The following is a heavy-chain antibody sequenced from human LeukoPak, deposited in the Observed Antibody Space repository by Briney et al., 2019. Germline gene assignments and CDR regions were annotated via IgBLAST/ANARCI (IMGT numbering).Heavy chain of an antibody. V-gene: IGHV1-2*02. CDR2: INPNSGGT. CDR1: GYTFTGYY. D-gene: IGHD5-18*01. Sequence: GASVKVSCKASGYTFTGYYMHWVRQAPGQGLEWMGWINPNSGGTNYAQKFQGRVTMTRDTSISTAYMELSRLRSDDTAVYYCARGPYSYGQYYFDYWGQGTLVTVSS. CDR3: ARGPYSYGQYYFDY. J-gene: IGHJ4*02.